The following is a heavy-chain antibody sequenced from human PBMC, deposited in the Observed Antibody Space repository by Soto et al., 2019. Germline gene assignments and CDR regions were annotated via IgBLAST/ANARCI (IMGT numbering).Heavy chain of an antibody. CDR2: IYPADSDT. V-gene: IGHV5-51*01. Sequence: GESLKISCKGSGHSFTTNWIGWVRQMPGKGLEWMGVIYPADSDTRYSPSFQGQVTISADKSISTAYLQWSSLKASDTAMYYCARVINWEFDPWGQGTLVTVSS. CDR3: ARVINWEFDP. J-gene: IGHJ5*02. CDR1: GHSFTTNW. D-gene: IGHD1-26*01.